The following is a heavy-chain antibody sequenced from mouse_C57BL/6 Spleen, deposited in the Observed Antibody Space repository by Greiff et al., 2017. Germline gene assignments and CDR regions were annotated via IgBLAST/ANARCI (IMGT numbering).Heavy chain of an antibody. J-gene: IGHJ2*01. CDR3: TRGPY. Sequence: QVQLKESGAELVRPGASVTLSCKASGYTFTDYEMHWVKQTPVHGLEWIGAIDPETGGTAYNQKFKGKAILTADKSSSTAYMELRSLTSEDSAVYYCTRGPYWGQGTTLTVSS. CDR2: IDPETGGT. V-gene: IGHV1-15*01. CDR1: GYTFTDYE.